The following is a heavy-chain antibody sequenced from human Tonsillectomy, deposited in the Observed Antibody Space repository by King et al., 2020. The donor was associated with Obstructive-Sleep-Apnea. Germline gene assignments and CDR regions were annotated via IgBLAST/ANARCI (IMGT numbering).Heavy chain of an antibody. V-gene: IGHV3-21*01. J-gene: IGHJ6*02. CDR3: AGAPDHDFWSGSWLGGRMDV. CDR1: GFTFSSYS. CDR2: ISSTSSYI. D-gene: IGHD3-3*01. Sequence: VQLVESGGGLVKPGGSLRLSCAASGFTFSSYSMNWVRQAPGKGLEWVSSISSTSSYIYYADSVKGRFTISRDNAKNSLFLQMSSLRAEDTAEYYCAGAPDHDFWSGSWLGGRMDVWGQGTPVTVSS.